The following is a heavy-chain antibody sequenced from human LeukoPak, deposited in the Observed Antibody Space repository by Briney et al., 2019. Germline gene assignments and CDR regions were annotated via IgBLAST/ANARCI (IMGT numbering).Heavy chain of an antibody. V-gene: IGHV4-34*01. D-gene: IGHD4-23*01. CDR2: INHSGST. CDR1: GGSFSGYY. J-gene: IGHJ3*02. Sequence: SETLSLTCAVYGGSFSGYYWSWIRQPPGKGLEWIGEINHSGSTNYNPSLKSRVTISVDTSKNQFSLKLSSVTAADTAVYYCAREESGHDYGGENDAFDIWGQGTVVTVSS. CDR3: AREESGHDYGGENDAFDI.